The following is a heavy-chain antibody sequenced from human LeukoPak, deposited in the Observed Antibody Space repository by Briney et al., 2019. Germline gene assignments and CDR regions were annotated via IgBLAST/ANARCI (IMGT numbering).Heavy chain of an antibody. V-gene: IGHV4-61*03. CDR2: IYDSGSA. Sequence: SETLSLTCSVSGGDITTSIRSIGSYYWSWLRQPPGKGLEWISYIYDSGSANYNPSLKSRVTISVDMPKNHFSLKLTSVTAADTATYYCARAPYYYDSGGYWSKPRYFDYWGQGIPVTVSS. J-gene: IGHJ4*02. D-gene: IGHD3-22*01. CDR3: ARAPYYYDSGGYWSKPRYFDY. CDR1: GGDITTSIRSIGSYY.